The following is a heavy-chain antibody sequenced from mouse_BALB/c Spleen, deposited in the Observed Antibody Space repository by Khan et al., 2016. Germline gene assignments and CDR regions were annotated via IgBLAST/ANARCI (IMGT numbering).Heavy chain of an antibody. CDR3: ASDLLWYAMDY. D-gene: IGHD2-1*01. CDR1: GYTFTSYN. CDR2: IDPYNGST. Sequence: VQLKQSGPELVKPGASVKVSCKASGYTFTSYNMYWVKQSHGKNLEWIGYIDPYNGSTSYNQKFKGKATLTGDKSSSTAYMHLNSLTSEDSAVYYCASDLLWYAMDYWGQGTSVTVSS. V-gene: IGHV1S135*01. J-gene: IGHJ4*01.